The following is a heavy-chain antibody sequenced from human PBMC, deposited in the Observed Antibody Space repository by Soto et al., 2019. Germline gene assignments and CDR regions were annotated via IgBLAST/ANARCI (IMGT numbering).Heavy chain of an antibody. CDR2: IDPSDSYT. CDR3: ARRANEPYYYYGSDV. D-gene: IGHD1-1*01. J-gene: IGHJ6*02. V-gene: IGHV5-10-1*01. Sequence: PGESLKISCKGSGYSFTNYWISWVRQMPGKGLEWMGRIDPSDSYTNYSPSFQGHVTISADKSISTAYLQWSSLKASDTAMYYCARRANEPYYYYGSDVWRQGPTVTVS. CDR1: GYSFTNYW.